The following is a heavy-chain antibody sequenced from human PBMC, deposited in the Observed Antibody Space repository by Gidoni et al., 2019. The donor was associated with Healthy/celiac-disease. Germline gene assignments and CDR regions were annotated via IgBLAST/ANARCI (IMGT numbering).Heavy chain of an antibody. V-gene: IGHV4-31*03. CDR2: IYYSGST. Sequence: QVQLQESGPGLVKPSQTLSLTCTVSGGSISSGGDYWSWIRQHPGKGLEWIGYIYYSGSTYYNPSLKSRVTISVDTSKNQFSLKLSSVTAADTAVYYCARGPNYYDSSGYKVGAFDIWGQGTMVTVSS. D-gene: IGHD3-22*01. CDR1: GGSISSGGDY. J-gene: IGHJ3*02. CDR3: ARGPNYYDSSGYKVGAFDI.